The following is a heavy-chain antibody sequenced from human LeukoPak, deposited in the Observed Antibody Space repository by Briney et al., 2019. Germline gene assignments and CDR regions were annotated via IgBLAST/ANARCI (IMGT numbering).Heavy chain of an antibody. D-gene: IGHD6-13*01. CDR3: AKGVYEHLAAAVLF. CDR1: GFTFSSYS. Sequence: GGSLRLSCAASGFTFSSYSMNWVRQAPGKGLEWVSSISSSSSYIYYTDSMKGRFTISRDNAKNSLYLQMNSLRAEDTAVYYCAKGVYEHLAAAVLFWGQGTLVTVSS. V-gene: IGHV3-21*01. CDR2: ISSSSSYI. J-gene: IGHJ4*02.